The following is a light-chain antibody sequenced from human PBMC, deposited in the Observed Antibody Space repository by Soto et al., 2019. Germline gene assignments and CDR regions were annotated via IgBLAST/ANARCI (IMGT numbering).Light chain of an antibody. CDR1: QSISSY. J-gene: IGKJ3*01. Sequence: DIQMTQSPSSLSASVGDRVTITCRASQSISSYLNWYQQKPGKAPKLLIYAASSLQSGVPSRFSGSGSGTDFTLTISSLQPEDFATYYCQQSYSTPQVTFGPWTKVDSK. CDR2: AAS. CDR3: QQSYSTPQVT. V-gene: IGKV1-39*01.